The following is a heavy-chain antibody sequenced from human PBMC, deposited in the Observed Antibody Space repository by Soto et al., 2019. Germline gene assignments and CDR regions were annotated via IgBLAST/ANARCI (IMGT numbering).Heavy chain of an antibody. CDR1: GFTFSTYV. J-gene: IGHJ4*02. D-gene: IGHD6-19*01. V-gene: IGHV3-30-3*01. CDR3: ARYSHSSGWYEWVSMTLSIDFDY. Sequence: QVQLVESGRGVVQPGRSLRLSCEASGFTFSTYVMHWVRQAPGKGLEWVAGISCDGSNKYYADSVKGRFTISRDNSKNTLYMKMNSLRAQDTAVYYCARYSHSSGWYEWVSMTLSIDFDYWGRGTLVTVSS. CDR2: ISCDGSNK.